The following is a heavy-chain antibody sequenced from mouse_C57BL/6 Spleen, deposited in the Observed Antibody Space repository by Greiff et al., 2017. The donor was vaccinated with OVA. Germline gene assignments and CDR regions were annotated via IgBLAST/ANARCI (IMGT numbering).Heavy chain of an antibody. CDR2: ISSGSSTI. V-gene: IGHV5-17*01. J-gene: IGHJ4*01. CDR1: GFTFSDYG. D-gene: IGHD2-4*01. CDR3: ARIYYDYDGGNYYAIDY. Sequence: DVKLVESGGGLVKPGGSLKLSCAASGFTFSDYGMHWVRQAPEKGLEWVAYISSGSSTIYYADTVKGRFTISRDNAKNTLFLQMTSLRSEDTAMYYCARIYYDYDGGNYYAIDYWGQGTSVTVSS.